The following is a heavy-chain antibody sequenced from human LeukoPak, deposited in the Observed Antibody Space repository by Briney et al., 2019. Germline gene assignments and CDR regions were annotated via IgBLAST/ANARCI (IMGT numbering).Heavy chain of an antibody. CDR1: GGSFSGYY. D-gene: IGHD6-19*01. Sequence: SETLSLTCAVYGGSFSGYYWSWIRQPPGKGLEWIGEINHSGSTNYNPSLKSRVTISVDTSKNQFSLKLSSVTAADTAVYYRARYGTVAGLKKYYYYYYYMDVWGKGTTVTVSS. V-gene: IGHV4-34*01. CDR3: ARYGTVAGLKKYYYYYYYMDV. CDR2: INHSGST. J-gene: IGHJ6*03.